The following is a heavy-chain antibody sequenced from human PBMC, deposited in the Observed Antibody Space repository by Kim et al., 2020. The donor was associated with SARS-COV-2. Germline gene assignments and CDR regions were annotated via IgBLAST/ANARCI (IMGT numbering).Heavy chain of an antibody. CDR3: ARDRADNWFDP. Sequence: STYYADSVKGRFTSSRDNSKNTVYFQMNSLRAEDTAVYYCARDRADNWFDPWGQGTLVTVSS. D-gene: IGHD6-13*01. CDR2: ST. J-gene: IGHJ5*02. V-gene: IGHV3-53*01.